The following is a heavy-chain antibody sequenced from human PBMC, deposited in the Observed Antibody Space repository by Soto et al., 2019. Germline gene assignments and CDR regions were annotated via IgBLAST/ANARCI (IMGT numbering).Heavy chain of an antibody. Sequence: QVQLQESGPGLVKSSETLSLTCTVSGGSVRRGTSYLSWIRQPPGKGLEWIGFIYHSGGSNYNPSLKSRVTISLDTSQHQISLKLSSVTAAHTAVYFCASGTSVVRGLLAYHYFHYGMDVWGQGTTVTVSS. D-gene: IGHD3-10*01. J-gene: IGHJ6*02. CDR3: ASGTSVVRGLLAYHYFHYGMDV. V-gene: IGHV4-61*01. CDR1: GGSVRRGTSY. CDR2: IYHSGGS.